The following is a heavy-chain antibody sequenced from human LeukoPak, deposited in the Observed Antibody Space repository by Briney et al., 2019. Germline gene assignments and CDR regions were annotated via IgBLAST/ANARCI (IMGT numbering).Heavy chain of an antibody. CDR2: IYYSGST. V-gene: IGHV4-39*01. J-gene: IGHJ3*02. CDR3: ARVPPNTAMVVDAFDI. CDR1: GGSISSSRYY. Sequence: SETLSLTCTVSGGSISSSRYYWGWIRQPPGKELEWIGSIYYSGSTYYNPSLKSRVTISVDTSKNQFSLKLSSVTAADTAVYYCARVPPNTAMVVDAFDIWGQGTMVTVSS. D-gene: IGHD5-18*01.